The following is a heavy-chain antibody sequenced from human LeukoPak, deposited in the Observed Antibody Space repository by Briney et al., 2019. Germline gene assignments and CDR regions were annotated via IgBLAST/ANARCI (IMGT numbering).Heavy chain of an antibody. J-gene: IGHJ4*02. Sequence: GGSLRLSCAASGFTFTSYGISWVRQAPGQGLEWMGWISAYSGNTNYAQKLQGRVTMTTDTSTSTAYMELRSLRSDDTAVYYCARVSRSWYFDYWGQGTLVTVSS. CDR1: GFTFTSYG. V-gene: IGHV1-18*01. D-gene: IGHD6-13*01. CDR2: ISAYSGNT. CDR3: ARVSRSWYFDY.